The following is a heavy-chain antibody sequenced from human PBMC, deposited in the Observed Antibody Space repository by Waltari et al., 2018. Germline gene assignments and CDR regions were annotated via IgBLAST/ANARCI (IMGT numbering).Heavy chain of an antibody. CDR3: ASAYYDILD. V-gene: IGHV3-74*01. D-gene: IGHD3-9*01. J-gene: IGHJ4*02. Sequence: EVQLEEYGGGLVQPGGSLRLSCAASGFTFSSYWMHWVRQAPGKGLGWVSRINSDGSTISYADSVKGRFTISRDNAKNTLYLQMNSLSAEDTAMYYCASAYYDILDWGQGTLVTVSS. CDR1: GFTFSSYW. CDR2: INSDGSTI.